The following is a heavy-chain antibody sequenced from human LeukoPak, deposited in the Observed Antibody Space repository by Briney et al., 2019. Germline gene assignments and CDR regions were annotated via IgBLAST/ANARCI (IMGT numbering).Heavy chain of an antibody. V-gene: IGHV3-9*01. CDR3: AKDARYSSSWKDY. D-gene: IGHD6-13*01. CDR1: GFTFDDYA. Sequence: GRSLRLSCAASGFTFDDYAMHWVRQAPGEGLVWVSGISWNSGSIGYADSVKGRFTLSRDNAKNSMYLQMNSLRAEDTALYYCAKDARYSSSWKDYWGQGTLVTVSS. J-gene: IGHJ4*02. CDR2: ISWNSGSI.